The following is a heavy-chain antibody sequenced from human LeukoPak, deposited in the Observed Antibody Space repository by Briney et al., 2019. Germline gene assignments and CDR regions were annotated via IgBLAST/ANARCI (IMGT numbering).Heavy chain of an antibody. CDR2: ISYDGTNK. CDR1: GFTFSDYG. V-gene: IGHV3-30*03. Sequence: GSLRLSCAASGFTFSDYGMHWVRQAPGKGLEWVAVISYDGTNKYYVDSVKGRFTISRDNSRNTLYLQMNSLRSGDTAVYYCARLAAAGSRGYWGQGTLVTVSS. CDR3: ARLAAAGSRGY. D-gene: IGHD6-13*01. J-gene: IGHJ4*02.